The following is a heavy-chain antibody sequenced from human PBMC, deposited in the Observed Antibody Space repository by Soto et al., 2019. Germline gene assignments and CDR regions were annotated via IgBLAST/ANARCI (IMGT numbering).Heavy chain of an antibody. D-gene: IGHD1-26*01. V-gene: IGHV4-31*03. Sequence: QVQLQESGPGLVKPSQTLSLACSVSGASLDGGGYYWSWIRQYPGKALVWIGFIYFTGTTYYNPSLRNRVTMSVDMSKNQFSLELTSVTAADTAIYYCAREGHASWEWLDPWGQGILVTVSS. J-gene: IGHJ5*02. CDR1: GASLDGGGYY. CDR2: IYFTGTT. CDR3: AREGHASWEWLDP.